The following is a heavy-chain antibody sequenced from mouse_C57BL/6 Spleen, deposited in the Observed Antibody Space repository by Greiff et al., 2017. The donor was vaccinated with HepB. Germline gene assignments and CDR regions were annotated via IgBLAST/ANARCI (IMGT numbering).Heavy chain of an antibody. CDR2: IDPSDSDT. J-gene: IGHJ4*01. CDR1: GYTFTSYW. V-gene: IGHV1-52*01. CDR3: ARKGYGSMDY. D-gene: IGHD1-1*02. Sequence: VQLQQPGAELVRPGSSVKLSCKASGYTFTSYWMHWVKQRPIQGLEWIGNIDPSDSDTHYNQKFKDKATLTVDKSSSTAYMQLSSLTSEDSAVYYCARKGYGSMDYWGQGTSVTVSS.